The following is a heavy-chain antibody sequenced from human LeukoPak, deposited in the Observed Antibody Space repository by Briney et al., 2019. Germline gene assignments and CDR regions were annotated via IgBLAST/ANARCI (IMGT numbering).Heavy chain of an antibody. CDR2: IYYSGST. Sequence: SETLSLTCTVSGGSISSYYWSWVRQPPGKGLEWMGYIYYSGSTNYNPSLKSRVTISVDTSTNQFSLKLSSVTAADTAVYYCARIGIKNQETQNYYYGMDVWGQGTTVTVSS. CDR3: ARIGIKNQETQNYYYGMDV. CDR1: GGSISSYY. J-gene: IGHJ6*02. V-gene: IGHV4-59*01. D-gene: IGHD1-14*01.